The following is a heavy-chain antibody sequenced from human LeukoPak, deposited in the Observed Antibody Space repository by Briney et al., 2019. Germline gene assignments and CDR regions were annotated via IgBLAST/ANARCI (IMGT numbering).Heavy chain of an antibody. D-gene: IGHD5-24*01. CDR1: GFTFSDYY. CDR2: ISSSGSTI. V-gene: IGHV3-11*04. J-gene: IGHJ4*02. Sequence: PGGSLRLSCAASGFTFSDYYMSWIRQAPGKGLEWVSYISSSGSTIYYADSVKGRFTISRDNAKNSLYLQMNSLRAEDTAVYYCARDLAKMRLQTNQGVYFDYWGQGTLVTVSS. CDR3: ARDLAKMRLQTNQGVYFDY.